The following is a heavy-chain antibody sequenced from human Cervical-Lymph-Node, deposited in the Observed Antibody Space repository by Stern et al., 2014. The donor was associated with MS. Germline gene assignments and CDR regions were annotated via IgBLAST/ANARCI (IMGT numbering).Heavy chain of an antibody. CDR2: ADPNDGQS. V-gene: IGHV1-69-2*01. CDR3: ATKAFQS. D-gene: IGHD2/OR15-2a*01. J-gene: IGHJ5*02. CDR1: GYIYSYYY. Sequence: EVQLVESGTEVKKPGATVKISCKSSGYIYSYYYVHWVKQAPGKGLEWIGLADPNDGQSLHADPFRDRVKITADTSIETSYMELTNLRSEDTAIYFCATKAFQSWGQGTLVTVSS.